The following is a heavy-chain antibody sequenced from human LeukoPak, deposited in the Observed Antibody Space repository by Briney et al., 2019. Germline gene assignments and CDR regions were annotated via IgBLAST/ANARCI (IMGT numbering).Heavy chain of an antibody. CDR1: GGSFSSYY. V-gene: IGHV4-59*01. CDR2: IYYSGST. CDR3: ARHSSGWYLGWFDP. J-gene: IGHJ5*02. D-gene: IGHD6-19*01. Sequence: SETLSLTCAVYGGSFSSYYWSWIRQPPGKGLEWIGYIYYSGSTNYNPSLKSRVTISVDTSKNQFSLKLSSVTAADTAVYYCARHSSGWYLGWFDPWGQGTLVTVSS.